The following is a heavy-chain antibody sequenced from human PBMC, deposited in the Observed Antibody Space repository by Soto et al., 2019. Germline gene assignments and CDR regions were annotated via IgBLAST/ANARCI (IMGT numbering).Heavy chain of an antibody. J-gene: IGHJ4*02. CDR1: GYTFTSYG. CDR2: ISAYNGNT. D-gene: IGHD5-18*01. CDR3: AREVDTAKNFDY. Sequence: AVSLKVSCKASGYTFTSYGISWVRQAPGKGLEWMGWISAYNGNTNYAQKLQGRVTMTTDTSTSTAYMELRSLRSDDTAVYYWAREVDTAKNFDYWGQGTLVTVSS. V-gene: IGHV1-18*01.